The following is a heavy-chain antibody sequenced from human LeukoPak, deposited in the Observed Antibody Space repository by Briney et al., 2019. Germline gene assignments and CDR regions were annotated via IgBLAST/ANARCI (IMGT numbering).Heavy chain of an antibody. J-gene: IGHJ4*02. CDR1: GFTVSTNY. CDR3: ARDGSAYDFDC. Sequence: GGSLRLSYAASGFTVSTNYMSWVRQAPGKGLEWVSVIYDIGSTYYADSVKGRFTISRDNSKNTLYLQMNSLRAEDTAMYYCARDGSAYDFDCWGQGTLVTVSS. V-gene: IGHV3-66*03. D-gene: IGHD5-12*01. CDR2: IYDIGST.